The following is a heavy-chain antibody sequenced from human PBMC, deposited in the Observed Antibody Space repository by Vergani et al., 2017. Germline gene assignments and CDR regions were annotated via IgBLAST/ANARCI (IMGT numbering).Heavy chain of an antibody. CDR3: ARDPRGYGGYPEDYYYGMGV. D-gene: IGHD1-26*01. CDR1: GATFRSNT. J-gene: IGHJ6*02. CDR2: IIPVLGKT. V-gene: IGHV1-69*08. Sequence: QVQLVQSGAEVKKPGSSVKVSCKASGATFRSNTISWVRQVPGQGLEWMGRIIPVLGKTKYAQDFQGRLTITADTSTSTAYMELTSLRSQDTAVCYCARDPRGYGGYPEDYYYGMGVWGQGTTVTVSS.